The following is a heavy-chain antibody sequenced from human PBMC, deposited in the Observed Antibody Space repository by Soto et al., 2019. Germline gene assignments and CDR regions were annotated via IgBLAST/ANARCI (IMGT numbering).Heavy chain of an antibody. J-gene: IGHJ5*02. D-gene: IGHD3-16*01. Sequence: QVQLVESGGGVVQPGRSLRLSCAASGFTFSDYGMHWVRQTPGKGLEWVALIWHDGNEKYYADSAKGRFTVSRDNSKNTLYLQMNSLRAEDTALYYCAREFGLYGNYRIDPWGQGTLVAVSS. CDR3: AREFGLYGNYRIDP. CDR1: GFTFSDYG. V-gene: IGHV3-33*01. CDR2: IWHDGNEK.